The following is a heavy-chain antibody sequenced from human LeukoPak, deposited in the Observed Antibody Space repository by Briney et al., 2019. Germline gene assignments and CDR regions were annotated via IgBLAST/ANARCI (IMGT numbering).Heavy chain of an antibody. CDR2: ISGSGGST. V-gene: IGHV3-23*01. CDR1: GFTFSSYA. CDR3: AKPTYYYDSSGQGPFDY. Sequence: GGSLRLSCAASGFTFSSYAMSWVRQAPGKGLEWVSAISGSGGSTYYADSVKGRFTISRDNSKNTLYLQMNSLRAEDTAVYYCAKPTYYYDSSGQGPFDYWGQGTLVIVSS. D-gene: IGHD3-22*01. J-gene: IGHJ4*02.